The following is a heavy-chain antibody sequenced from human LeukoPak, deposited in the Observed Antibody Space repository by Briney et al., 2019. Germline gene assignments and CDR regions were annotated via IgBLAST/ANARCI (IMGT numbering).Heavy chain of an antibody. J-gene: IGHJ3*02. CDR1: GFTFSSYV. D-gene: IGHD3-3*01. CDR2: ISSSSSYI. CDR3: ARDLRGDFGIVIMGAFDI. Sequence: GGSLRLSCAASGFTFSSYVMNWVRQAPGKGLEWVSSISSSSSYIYYADAVKGRFTISRDNAKNSVHLQMNSLRAEDTALYYCARDLRGDFGIVIMGAFDIWGQGTMVTVSS. V-gene: IGHV3-21*01.